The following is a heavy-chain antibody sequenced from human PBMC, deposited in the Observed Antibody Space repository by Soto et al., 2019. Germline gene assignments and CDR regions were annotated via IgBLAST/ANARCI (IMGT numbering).Heavy chain of an antibody. CDR1: GFFFNNYD. Sequence: QLVESGGGLTQAGGSLRLSCVGSGFFFNNYDMHWVRQVRGKGLEWVSAIGAADDPYYSVSVKGRFIVSRDNAQKSLYLQMNPLRAADTALFFCASPYTGPLPRRGDYYYALDVWGRGTTVTVSS. J-gene: IGHJ6*02. CDR3: ASPYTGPLPRRGDYYYALDV. V-gene: IGHV3-13*05. D-gene: IGHD4-4*01. CDR2: IGAADDP.